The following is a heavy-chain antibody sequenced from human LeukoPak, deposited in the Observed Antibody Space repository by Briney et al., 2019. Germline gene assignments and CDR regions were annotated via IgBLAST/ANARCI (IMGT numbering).Heavy chain of an antibody. D-gene: IGHD3-16*01. V-gene: IGHV4-59*01. Sequence: SETLSLTCTVSGGSISSYYWSWIRQPPGKGLEWIGYIYYSGSTNYNPSLKSRATISVDTSKNQFSLNLTSVTAADTAVYYCARFTPQGYGWGGYNRFDPWGQGTLVTVSS. CDR2: IYYSGST. CDR1: GGSISSYY. CDR3: ARFTPQGYGWGGYNRFDP. J-gene: IGHJ5*02.